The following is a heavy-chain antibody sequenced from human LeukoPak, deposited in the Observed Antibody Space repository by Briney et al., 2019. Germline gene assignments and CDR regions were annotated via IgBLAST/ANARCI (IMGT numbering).Heavy chain of an antibody. Sequence: ASVKVSCKASGYTFTSYYMHWVRQAPGQGLEWMGIINPSGGSTSYAHKFKGRVTMTRDTSTSTVYMELSSLRSEDTAVYYCARDGARSNYGDYVGDYWGQGTLVTVSS. CDR2: INPSGGST. D-gene: IGHD4-17*01. CDR1: GYTFTSYY. J-gene: IGHJ4*02. V-gene: IGHV1-46*01. CDR3: ARDGARSNYGDYVGDY.